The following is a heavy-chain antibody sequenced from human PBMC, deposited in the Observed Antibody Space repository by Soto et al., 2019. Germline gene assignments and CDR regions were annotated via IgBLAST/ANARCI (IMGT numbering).Heavy chain of an antibody. J-gene: IGHJ5*02. D-gene: IGHD3-3*01. CDR3: ARHKVFGVVNQSNWFDP. CDR2: IYYSGST. CDR1: GGSISSYY. V-gene: IGHV4-59*08. Sequence: SETLSLTCTVSGGSISSYYWSWIRQPPGKGLEWIGYIYYSGSTNYNPSLKSRVTISVDTSKNQFSLKLSSVTAADTAVYYCARHKVFGVVNQSNWFDPWGQGTLVTVSS.